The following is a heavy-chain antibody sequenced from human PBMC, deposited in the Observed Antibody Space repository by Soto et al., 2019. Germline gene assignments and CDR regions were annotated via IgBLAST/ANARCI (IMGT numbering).Heavy chain of an antibody. D-gene: IGHD2-2*01. J-gene: IGHJ6*02. V-gene: IGHV1-2*02. CDR2: INPESGGT. Sequence: QVQLVTSGADVKTPGASVRVSCKASGYTFTGYYVHWVREAPGHGLEWMGWINPESGGTSYAQKFQGRVTLSRDTSINTAYLELSRLRFDDAAVYFCAREPYHVISDGMDVWGQGTTVTVSS. CDR3: AREPYHVISDGMDV. CDR1: GYTFTGYY.